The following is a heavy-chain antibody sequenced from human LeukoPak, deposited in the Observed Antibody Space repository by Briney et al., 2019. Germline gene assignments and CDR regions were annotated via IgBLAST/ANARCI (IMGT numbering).Heavy chain of an antibody. CDR2: INHSGST. V-gene: IGHV4-34*01. J-gene: IGHJ4*02. CDR1: GGSFSGYY. CDR3: ARDLELRY. D-gene: IGHD1-7*01. Sequence: SETLSLTCAVYGGSFSGYYWSWIRQPPGKGLEWIGEINHSGSTNYNPSLKSRVTISVDTSKNQFSLKLSSVTAADTAVYYCARDLELRYWGQGTQVTISS.